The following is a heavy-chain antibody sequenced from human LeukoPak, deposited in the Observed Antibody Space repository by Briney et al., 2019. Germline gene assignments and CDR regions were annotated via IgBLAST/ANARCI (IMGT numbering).Heavy chain of an antibody. D-gene: IGHD1-1*01. CDR1: GYTFTSYD. Sequence: SVKVSCKASGYTFTSYDINWVGQATGQGGEWMGWMNPNSGNTGYAQKFQGRVTMTRNTSISTAYMELTSLRSEDTAVYYCARGTTLLGFDYWGQGTLVTVSS. J-gene: IGHJ4*02. CDR2: MNPNSGNT. V-gene: IGHV1-8*01. CDR3: ARGTTLLGFDY.